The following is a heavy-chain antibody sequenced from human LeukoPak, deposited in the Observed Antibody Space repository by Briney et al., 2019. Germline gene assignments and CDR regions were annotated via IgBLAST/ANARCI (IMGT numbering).Heavy chain of an antibody. Sequence: SETLSLTCTVSGGSISSSSYYWGWIRQPPGKGLEWIGSIYYSGSTYYNPSLKSRVTISVDTSKNQFSLRLSSVTAADTAVYYCARRMIVVAAAGTSGWFDPWGQGTLVTVSS. CDR3: ARRMIVVAAAGTSGWFDP. J-gene: IGHJ5*02. CDR2: IYYSGST. D-gene: IGHD6-13*01. V-gene: IGHV4-39*01. CDR1: GGSISSSSYY.